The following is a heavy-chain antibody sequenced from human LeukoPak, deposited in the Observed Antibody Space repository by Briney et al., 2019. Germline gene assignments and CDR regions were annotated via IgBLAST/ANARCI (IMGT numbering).Heavy chain of an antibody. CDR1: GFTFSSYS. Sequence: KAGGSLRLSCAASGFTFSSYSMNWVRQAPGKGLEWVSSISSSSRYLYYADSVKGRFTISRDNAKNSLYLQMNSLRAQDTAVYYCARDRLHYGEYEKTFDYWGQGTLVTVSS. D-gene: IGHD4-17*01. CDR3: ARDRLHYGEYEKTFDY. V-gene: IGHV3-21*01. CDR2: ISSSSRYL. J-gene: IGHJ4*02.